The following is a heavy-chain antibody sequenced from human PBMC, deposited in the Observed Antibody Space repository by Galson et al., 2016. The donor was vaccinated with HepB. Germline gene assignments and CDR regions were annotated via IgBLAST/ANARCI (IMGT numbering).Heavy chain of an antibody. CDR3: ARIRGFECSSSSCHYYYDMDV. Sequence: QSGAEVKKPGESLRISCKGSGYSFTSYWISWVRQMPGKGLEWMGRIDPSDSYTNYSPSFQGHVTISADKSISTAYLQWSSLKASDTAMYYCARIRGFECSSSSCHYYYDMDVWGQGTTVTVSS. D-gene: IGHD2-2*01. CDR2: IDPSDSYT. CDR1: GYSFTSYW. V-gene: IGHV5-10-1*01. J-gene: IGHJ6*02.